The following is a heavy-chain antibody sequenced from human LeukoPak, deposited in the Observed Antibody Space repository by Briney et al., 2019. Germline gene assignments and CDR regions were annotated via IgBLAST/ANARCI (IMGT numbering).Heavy chain of an antibody. V-gene: IGHV3-23*01. J-gene: IGHJ4*02. Sequence: GGSLRLSCAASGFTFSSYAMSWVRQAPGKGLEWVSAISGSGDNTYYADSVKGRFTISRDNSKNTLYLQMNSLRAEDTAVYYCAADFYTSYHLGYWGQGTLVTVSS. CDR1: GFTFSSYA. CDR2: ISGSGDNT. CDR3: AADFYTSYHLGY. D-gene: IGHD3-16*01.